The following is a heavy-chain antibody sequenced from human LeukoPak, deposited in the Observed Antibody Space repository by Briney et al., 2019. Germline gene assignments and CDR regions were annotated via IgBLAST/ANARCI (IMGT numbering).Heavy chain of an antibody. J-gene: IGHJ4*02. Sequence: GGSLRLSCAASGFTFSNYGIHWVRQAPGKGLEWVAFVRSDGGIKYYADSVKGRFTISRDNAKNSLYLQMNSLRAEDTAVYYCAPYYYDSSGYYSDYWGQGTLVTVSS. V-gene: IGHV3-30*02. CDR1: GFTFSNYG. CDR3: APYYYDSSGYYSDY. CDR2: VRSDGGIK. D-gene: IGHD3-22*01.